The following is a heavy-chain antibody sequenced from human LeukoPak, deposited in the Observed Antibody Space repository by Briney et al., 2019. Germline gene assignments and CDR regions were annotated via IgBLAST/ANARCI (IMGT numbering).Heavy chain of an antibody. CDR3: ARTGSTVTMLYPFDH. Sequence: SETLSLTCTVSGGSIRSYYWSWIRQPPGKGLDWIGYIYYSGSTNYNPSLKSRVSISVDTSKNQFSLKLSSVTAADTAVYYCARTGSTVTMLYPFDHWGQGTLVTVSS. V-gene: IGHV4-59*01. D-gene: IGHD4-17*01. CDR1: GGSIRSYY. CDR2: IYYSGST. J-gene: IGHJ4*02.